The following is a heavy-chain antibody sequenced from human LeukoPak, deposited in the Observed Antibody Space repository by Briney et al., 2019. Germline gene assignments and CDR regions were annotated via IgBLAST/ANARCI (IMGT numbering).Heavy chain of an antibody. D-gene: IGHD2-15*01. CDR2: ISDSGGST. J-gene: IGHJ6*02. CDR1: GFPFSSYA. V-gene: IGHV3-64D*09. Sequence: GGSLRLSCSASGFPFSSYAMHWVRQAPGKGLEYVSAISDSGGSTYYADSVKGRFTISRDNSKNTLYLQMSSLRAEDTAVYFCVRGYSFGPYGMDVWGQGTTVTAS. CDR3: VRGYSFGPYGMDV.